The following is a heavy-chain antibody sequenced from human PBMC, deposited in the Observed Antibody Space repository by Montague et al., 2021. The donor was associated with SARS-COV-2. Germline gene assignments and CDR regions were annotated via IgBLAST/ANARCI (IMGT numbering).Heavy chain of an antibody. V-gene: IGHV4-61*08. D-gene: IGHD3-3*01. CDR1: GGSVSSGGYY. J-gene: IGHJ4*02. CDR2: IYYSGST. CDR3: ARAKTFFGVVITSFDY. Sequence: SETLSLTCTVSGGSVSSGGYYWSWIRQHPGKGLEWIGYIYYSGSTYYNPSLKSRVTISVDTSKNQFSLKLSSVTAADTAVYYCARAKTFFGVVITSFDYWGQGTLVTVSS.